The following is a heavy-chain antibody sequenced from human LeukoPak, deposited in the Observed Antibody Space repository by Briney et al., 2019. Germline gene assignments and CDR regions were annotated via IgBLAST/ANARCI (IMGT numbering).Heavy chain of an antibody. D-gene: IGHD2-15*01. Sequence: AGGSLRLSCAASGFTFSSYAMSWVRQAPGKGLEWVSAISGSGGSTYYADSVKGRFTISRDNSKNTLYLQMNSLRAEDTAVYYCAKPPDCSGGSCYYYGMDVWGQGTTVTVSS. J-gene: IGHJ6*02. CDR2: ISGSGGST. CDR1: GFTFSSYA. V-gene: IGHV3-23*01. CDR3: AKPPDCSGGSCYYYGMDV.